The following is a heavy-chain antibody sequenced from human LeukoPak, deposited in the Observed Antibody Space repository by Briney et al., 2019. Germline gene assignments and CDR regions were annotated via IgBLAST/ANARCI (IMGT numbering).Heavy chain of an antibody. Sequence: GESLKISCKASGYSFTDYWIVWVRQMPGKGLEWMGAIYPGDSDTRYSPSLDGQVTISADKSASTTYLQWSSLQASDTAMYYCARPSSLYGGTSEDYWGQGTLVTVSS. J-gene: IGHJ4*02. CDR1: GYSFTDYW. V-gene: IGHV5-51*01. D-gene: IGHD4-23*01. CDR3: ARPSSLYGGTSEDY. CDR2: IYPGDSDT.